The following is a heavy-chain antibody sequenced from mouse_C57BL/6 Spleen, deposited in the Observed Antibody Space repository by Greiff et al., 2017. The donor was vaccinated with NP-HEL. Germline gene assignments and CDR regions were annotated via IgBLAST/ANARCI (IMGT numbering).Heavy chain of an antibody. Sequence: QVQLQQSGAELARPGASVKMSCKASGYTFTSHTMHWVKQRPGQGLEWIGYINPSSGYTKYNQKFKDKATLTADKSSSTAYMQLSSLTSEDSAVYYCARNWEERYFEVWGTGTTVTVSS. CDR1: GYTFTSHT. CDR3: ARNWEERYFEV. D-gene: IGHD4-1*01. V-gene: IGHV1-4*01. J-gene: IGHJ1*03. CDR2: INPSSGYT.